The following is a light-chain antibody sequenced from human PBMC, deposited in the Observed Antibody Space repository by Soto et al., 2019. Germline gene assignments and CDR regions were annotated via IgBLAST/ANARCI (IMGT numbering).Light chain of an antibody. V-gene: IGLV2-14*03. Sequence: QSALTQPASVSGSPGQSITISCTGTSSDVGAYNYVSWYQQHPGKAPKLMIYDVSNRPSGVFNRFSGSKSVNTASLTISGLQAEDEADYYCSSYTSSSTVIFGGGTKLTVL. CDR1: SSDVGAYNY. CDR3: SSYTSSSTVI. J-gene: IGLJ2*01. CDR2: DVS.